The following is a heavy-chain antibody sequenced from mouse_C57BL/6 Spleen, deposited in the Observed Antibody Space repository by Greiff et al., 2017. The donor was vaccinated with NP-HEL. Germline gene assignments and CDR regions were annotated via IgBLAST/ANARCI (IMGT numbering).Heavy chain of an antibody. Sequence: EVQLQQSGPELVKPGASVKLSCKASGYTFTDYYMHWVKQSPGKSLEWIGYINPNDGGTSYNQKFKGKATLTVNKSSSTAYMELRSLTSEDSAVYYCARGGAQATWFAYWGQGTLVTVSA. CDR3: ARGGAQATWFAY. CDR1: GYTFTDYY. V-gene: IGHV1-22*01. CDR2: INPNDGGT. D-gene: IGHD3-2*02. J-gene: IGHJ3*01.